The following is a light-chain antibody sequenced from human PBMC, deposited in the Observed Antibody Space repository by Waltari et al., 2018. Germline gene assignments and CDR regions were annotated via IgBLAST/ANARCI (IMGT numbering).Light chain of an antibody. CDR3: QHYDSYPVT. CDR1: QSISSW. J-gene: IGKJ1*01. Sequence: DIQMTQSPSTLSASVGDRVTITCRASQSISSWLARYQQKPGKAPKLLIYKASTLEGGVPSRFSGRGSGREFTLTISSLQPDDFATYYCQHYDSYPVTFGQGTKVDIK. V-gene: IGKV1-5*03. CDR2: KAS.